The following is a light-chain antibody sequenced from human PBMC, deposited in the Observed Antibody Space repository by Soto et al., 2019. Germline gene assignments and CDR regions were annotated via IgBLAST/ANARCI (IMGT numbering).Light chain of an antibody. Sequence: DIQMTQSPSSLSASVGDRVTITCRASQSISSYLNWYQQKPGKAPKLLIYAASSLQRGVPSRFSGSGSGTAFTLTISSLQPEAFATSYCQQSHSKPIFNLGPGTKVDIK. J-gene: IGKJ3*01. CDR1: QSISSY. V-gene: IGKV1-39*01. CDR3: QQSHSKPIFN. CDR2: AAS.